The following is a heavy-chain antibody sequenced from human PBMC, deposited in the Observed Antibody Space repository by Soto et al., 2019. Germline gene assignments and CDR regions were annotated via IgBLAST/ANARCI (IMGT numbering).Heavy chain of an antibody. D-gene: IGHD1-26*01. Sequence: ASVKVSCTASGYTLTTFFLHWVRQAPGQGLEWMGVITPGYPAGRSPTYAQKFQGRVTMTTDTSTSTVYMELSRLRSDDTAVYYCAREAIVAGATTGMDVWGQGTTVTVSS. CDR2: ITPGYPAGRSP. J-gene: IGHJ6*02. CDR3: AREAIVAGATTGMDV. CDR1: GYTLTTFF. V-gene: IGHV1-46*01.